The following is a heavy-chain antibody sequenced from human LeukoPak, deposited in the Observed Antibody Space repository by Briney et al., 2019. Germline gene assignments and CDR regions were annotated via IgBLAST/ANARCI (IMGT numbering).Heavy chain of an antibody. D-gene: IGHD3-22*01. J-gene: IGHJ3*02. V-gene: IGHV3-23*01. CDR3: AKAHASSGYYYAAEFDAFDI. CDR2: ISGRGGST. Sequence: GGSLRLSWAASGFTFGSYAMSWGRAAPGKGVGWGSAISGRGGSTYHADSVEGRFTTSRDNSKNPLYLPMTSPRADDTAVYYSAKAHASSGYYYAAEFDAFDIWGQGTIVTVSP. CDR1: GFTFGSYA.